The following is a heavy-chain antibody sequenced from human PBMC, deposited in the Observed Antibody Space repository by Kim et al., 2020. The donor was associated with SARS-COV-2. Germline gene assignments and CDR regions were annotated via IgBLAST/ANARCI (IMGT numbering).Heavy chain of an antibody. Sequence: SETLSLTCTVSGYSISSGYYWGWIRQPPGKGLEWIGSIYHSGSTYYNPSLKSRVTISVDTSKNQFSLKLSSVTAADTAVYYCASGLVSSGYCSGGSCPWETLNRSWGQGTLVTVSS. CDR3: ASGLVSSGYCSGGSCPWETLNRS. CDR2: IYHSGST. V-gene: IGHV4-38-2*02. D-gene: IGHD2-15*01. CDR1: GYSISSGYY. J-gene: IGHJ4*02.